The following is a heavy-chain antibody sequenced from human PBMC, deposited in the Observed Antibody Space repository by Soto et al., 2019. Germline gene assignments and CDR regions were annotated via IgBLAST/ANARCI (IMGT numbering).Heavy chain of an antibody. CDR2: FDPEDVET. CDR3: ARARQLVGYFYYYMDV. J-gene: IGHJ6*03. D-gene: IGHD6-6*01. V-gene: IGHV1-24*01. CDR1: GYTLTELS. Sequence: ASVKVSCKVSGYTLTELSMHWVRQAPGKGLEWMGGFDPEDVETIYAQKFQGRVTMAEDTSTDTAYMELSSLRSEDTAVYYCARARQLVGYFYYYMDVWGKGTTVPVSS.